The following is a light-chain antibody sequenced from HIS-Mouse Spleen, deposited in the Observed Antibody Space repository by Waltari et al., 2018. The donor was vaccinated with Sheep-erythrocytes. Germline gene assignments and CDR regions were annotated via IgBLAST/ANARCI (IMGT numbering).Light chain of an antibody. CDR1: SSDVGSYTL. CDR2: EGS. J-gene: IGLJ2*01. V-gene: IGLV2-23*01. Sequence: QSALTQPASVSGSPGPSITISCTGTSSDVGSYTLVSWYQQPPGKAPKLMIYEGSKRPSGVSNRFSGSKSGNTASLTISGLQAEDEADYYCCSYAGSSTLVFGGGTKLTVL. CDR3: CSYAGSSTLV.